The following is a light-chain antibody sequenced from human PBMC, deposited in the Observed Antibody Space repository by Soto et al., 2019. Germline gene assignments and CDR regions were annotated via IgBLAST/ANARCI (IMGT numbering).Light chain of an antibody. CDR3: SAYSNRSTVV. V-gene: IGLV2-14*01. J-gene: IGLJ2*01. Sequence: QSALTQPASVSGSPGQSITISCTGTSGDVGAYNYVSWYQQHPGKAPKLMIFEVSNRPSGVSNRFSGSKSGNTASLTISGLQADDEGDYYCSAYSNRSTVVFGGGTQLTVL. CDR2: EVS. CDR1: SGDVGAYNY.